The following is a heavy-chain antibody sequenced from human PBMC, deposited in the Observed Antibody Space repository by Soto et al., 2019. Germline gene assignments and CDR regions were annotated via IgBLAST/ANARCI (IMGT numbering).Heavy chain of an antibody. CDR3: ARESEDLTSNFDY. CDR2: ISSTTNYI. CDR1: GFTFTRYS. J-gene: IGHJ4*02. V-gene: IGHV3-21*06. Sequence: PGGSLRLSCAASGFTFTRYSMNWVRQAPGKGLEWVSSISSTTNYIYYGDSMKGRFTISRDNAKNSLYLEMNRLRAEETAVYYCARESEDLTSNFDYWGQGTLVTVSS.